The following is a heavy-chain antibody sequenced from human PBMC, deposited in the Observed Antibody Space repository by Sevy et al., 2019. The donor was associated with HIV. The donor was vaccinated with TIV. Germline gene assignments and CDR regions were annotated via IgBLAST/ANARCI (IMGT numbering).Heavy chain of an antibody. CDR2: IYYSGST. V-gene: IGHV4-31*03. CDR3: ARDRRMVSHAFDI. J-gene: IGHJ3*02. CDR1: GGSISSGGYY. D-gene: IGHD2-8*01. Sequence: SETLSLTCTVSGGSISSGGYYWSWIRQHPGKGLEWIGYIYYSGSTYYNPSLKSRVTISVDTSKNQFSLKLSSVTAADTAVYYWARDRRMVSHAFDIWGQGTMVTVSS.